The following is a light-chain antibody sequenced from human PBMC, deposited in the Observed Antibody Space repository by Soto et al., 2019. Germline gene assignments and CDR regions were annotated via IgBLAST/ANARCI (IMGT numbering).Light chain of an antibody. CDR2: GAS. V-gene: IGKV3-11*01. CDR3: QQHSSWPLA. CDR1: QSISKS. J-gene: IGKJ4*02. Sequence: EIVLTQSPATLSLSPGERATLSCRASQSISKSLVWYHQKPGQAPRLLIDGASNRATGIPARFSGSGSGTDFTLTISSLEPEDFAIYFCQQHSSWPLAFGGGTKVEIK.